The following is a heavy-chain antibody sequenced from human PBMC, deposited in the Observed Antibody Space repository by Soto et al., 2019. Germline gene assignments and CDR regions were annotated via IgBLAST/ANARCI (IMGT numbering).Heavy chain of an antibody. D-gene: IGHD5-12*01. CDR3: ARDGGYGTPFDY. J-gene: IGHJ4*02. CDR1: GFAFRSYW. CDR2: ITGDGTNT. Sequence: EVHLVQSGGGLVQPGGSLRLSCAASGFAFRSYWLHWVRQAPGKGLMIVSRITGDGTNTAYATSVKGRFSISRDNAKNMVYLQMDSLKAEDTAVYYCARDGGYGTPFDYWGQGALVTVSS. V-gene: IGHV3-74*01.